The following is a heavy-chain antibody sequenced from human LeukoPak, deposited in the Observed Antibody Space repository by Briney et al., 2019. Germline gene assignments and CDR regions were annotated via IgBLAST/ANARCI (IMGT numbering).Heavy chain of an antibody. D-gene: IGHD1-1*01. Sequence: GGSLRLSCAASGFTFNNYAMIWVRQAPGKGLEWVSVISGSGNSTYYADSVKGRFTISRDNSKNTLYLQTNSLRGEDTAVYHCVKDDSNWYWYFDLWGRGTLVTVSS. CDR1: GFTFNNYA. J-gene: IGHJ2*01. CDR2: ISGSGNST. V-gene: IGHV3-23*01. CDR3: VKDDSNWYWYFDL.